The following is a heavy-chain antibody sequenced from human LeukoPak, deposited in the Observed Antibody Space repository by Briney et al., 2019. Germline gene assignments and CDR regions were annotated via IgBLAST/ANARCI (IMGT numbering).Heavy chain of an antibody. D-gene: IGHD4-23*01. J-gene: IGHJ4*02. CDR3: ARAVGNSEDFDY. CDR2: IKSDGSST. CDR1: GFTFSNYW. V-gene: IGHV3-74*01. Sequence: GGSLRLSCAASGFTFSNYWMHWVRQAPGKGLVWVSRIKSDGSSTSYADSVKGRFTVSRDNAKNTLYLQMNSLRAEDTAVYYCARAVGNSEDFDYWGQGTLVTVSS.